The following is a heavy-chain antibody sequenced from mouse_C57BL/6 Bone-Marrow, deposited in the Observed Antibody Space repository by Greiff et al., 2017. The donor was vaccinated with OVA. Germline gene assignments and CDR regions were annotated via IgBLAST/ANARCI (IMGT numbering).Heavy chain of an antibody. V-gene: IGHV7-1*01. CDR2: SRNKANDYTT. D-gene: IGHD2-4*01. CDR3: ARDARDYDDAMDD. Sequence: EVKLVESGGGLVQSGRSLRLSCATSGFTFSDFYMEWVRQAPGKGLEWIAASRNKANDYTTEYSASVKGRFIVSRDTSQSILYLQMNALRAEHTAIYYCARDARDYDDAMDDWGQGTSVTVAS. J-gene: IGHJ4*01. CDR1: GFTFSDFY.